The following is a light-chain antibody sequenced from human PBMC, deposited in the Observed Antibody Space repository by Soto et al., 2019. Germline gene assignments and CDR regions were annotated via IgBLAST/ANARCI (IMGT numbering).Light chain of an antibody. J-gene: IGLJ1*01. Sequence: QSVLTQPPSVSGAPGQRVTISCTGSSSNIGAGYDVLWYQQLPGTAPKLLIYGNSNRPSGVPDRFSGSKSGTSASLAITGLQDEDEADYYCQSYDSSLSGLVFGTGTKLTVL. CDR1: SSNIGAGYD. CDR3: QSYDSSLSGLV. CDR2: GNS. V-gene: IGLV1-40*01.